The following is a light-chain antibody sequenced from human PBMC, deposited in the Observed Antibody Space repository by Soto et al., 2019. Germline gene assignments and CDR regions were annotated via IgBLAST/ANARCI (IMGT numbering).Light chain of an antibody. CDR1: SSDVGGYNF. J-gene: IGLJ1*01. Sequence: QSALTQPASVSGSPGQSITISCTGTSSDVGGYNFVSWYQQHPGKAPKLVIYEVSNRPSGVSNRFSGSKSGNTASLTISGLQAEDEADYYCSSYTSGSTLVFGTGTKLTVL. CDR2: EVS. V-gene: IGLV2-14*01. CDR3: SSYTSGSTLV.